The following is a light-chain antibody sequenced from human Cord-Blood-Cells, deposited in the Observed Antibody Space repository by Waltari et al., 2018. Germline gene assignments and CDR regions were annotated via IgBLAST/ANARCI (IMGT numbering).Light chain of an antibody. CDR3: SSYTSSSTWV. J-gene: IGLJ3*02. CDR1: SSDVGGYNY. V-gene: IGLV2-14*01. Sequence: QSALTQPASVSGSPGQSITISCTGTSSDVGGYNYVSWYQQHPGKVPKLMIYDVSKRPSGVSNRFSGSKSGNTASLTISALQAEDEADYYCSSYTSSSTWVFGGGTKLTVL. CDR2: DVS.